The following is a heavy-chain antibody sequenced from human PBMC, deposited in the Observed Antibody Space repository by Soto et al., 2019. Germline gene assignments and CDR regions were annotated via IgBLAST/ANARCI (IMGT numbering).Heavy chain of an antibody. J-gene: IGHJ3*02. Sequence: QVQLQESGPGLVRPSETLSLTCTVSGGSISSYFWSWIRQPAGKGLEWIGRIYASGTTHYNPSLKGRFTMSVDTSKNQFSLRLSSVTAADTAMYYCARNILVVRGGLSYDAFDIWGQGTKVTVSS. CDR1: GGSISSYF. CDR2: IYASGTT. V-gene: IGHV4-4*07. D-gene: IGHD3-10*01. CDR3: ARNILVVRGGLSYDAFDI.